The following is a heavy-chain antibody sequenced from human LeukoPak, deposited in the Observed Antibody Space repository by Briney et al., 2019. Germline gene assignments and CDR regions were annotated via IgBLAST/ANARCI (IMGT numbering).Heavy chain of an antibody. CDR3: AREDTAMVNYYYYGMDV. Sequence: GGSLGLSCAASGFTFSSYVMNWVRQAPGKGLEWVSYISSSGSTIYYADSVKGRFTISRDNAKNSLYLQMNSLRAEDTAVYYCAREDTAMVNYYYYGMDVWGQGTTVTVSS. CDR1: GFTFSSYV. J-gene: IGHJ6*02. V-gene: IGHV3-48*03. CDR2: ISSSGSTI. D-gene: IGHD5-18*01.